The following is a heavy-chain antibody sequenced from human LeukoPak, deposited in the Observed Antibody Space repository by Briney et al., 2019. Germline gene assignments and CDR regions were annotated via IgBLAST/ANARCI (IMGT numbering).Heavy chain of an antibody. J-gene: IGHJ6*03. CDR3: ASATMVMRYYYYYMDV. Sequence: GSLRLSCAASGFTFSSYAMSWVRQAPGKGLEWIGEIDHSGSTNYNPSLKSRVTISVDTSKNQFSLKLSSVTAADTAVYYCASATMVMRYYYYYMDVWGKGTTVTVSS. D-gene: IGHD3-10*01. V-gene: IGHV4-34*01. CDR1: GFTFSSYA. CDR2: IDHSGST.